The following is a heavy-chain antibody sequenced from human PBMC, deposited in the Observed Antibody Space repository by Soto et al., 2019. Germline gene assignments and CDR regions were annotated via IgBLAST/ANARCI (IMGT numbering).Heavy chain of an antibody. CDR1: GFTVSSNY. D-gene: IGHD4-4*01. CDR2: IYSGGST. CDR3: ARSQFIGGRYFDY. V-gene: IGHV3-66*01. Sequence: PGGSLRLSCAASGFTVSSNYMSWVRQAPGKGLEWVSVIYSGGSTYYADSVKGRFTISRDNSKNTLYLQMNSLRAEDTAVYYCARSQFIGGRYFDYWGQGTLVTVSS. J-gene: IGHJ4*02.